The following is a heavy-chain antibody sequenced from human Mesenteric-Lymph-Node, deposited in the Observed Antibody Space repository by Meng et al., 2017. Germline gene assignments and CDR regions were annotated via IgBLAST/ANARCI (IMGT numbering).Heavy chain of an antibody. Sequence: QVQLVQAGAEVKKPGASVIVPCKASGYSFSAHYMHWVRQSPGQGLEWMGRINPNNGVTDYAQKFLGRVTMTRDTSISTAYMELVKLRPDDMAIYYCAREMISFNAFDVWGQGTMVTVSS. D-gene: IGHD3-16*01. CDR3: AREMISFNAFDV. V-gene: IGHV1-2*06. CDR1: GYSFSAHY. J-gene: IGHJ3*01. CDR2: INPNNGVT.